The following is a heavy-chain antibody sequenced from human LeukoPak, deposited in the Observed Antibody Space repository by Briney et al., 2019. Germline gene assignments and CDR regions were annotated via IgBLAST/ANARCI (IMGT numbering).Heavy chain of an antibody. D-gene: IGHD2-15*01. J-gene: IGHJ1*01. CDR3: ARSSRGYCSGGSCYERYFQH. Sequence: ASVKVSCKASGYTFTSYAMNWVRQAPGQGLEWMGWINTNTGNSTYAQGFTGRFVFSLDTSVSTAYLQISSLKAEDTAVYYCARSSRGYCSGGSCYERYFQHWGQGTLVTVSS. CDR1: GYTFTSYA. CDR2: INTNTGNS. V-gene: IGHV7-4-1*02.